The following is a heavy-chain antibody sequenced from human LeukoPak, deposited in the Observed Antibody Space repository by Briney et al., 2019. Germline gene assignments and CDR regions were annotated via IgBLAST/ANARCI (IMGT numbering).Heavy chain of an antibody. CDR3: ASTLDYGDFPGAFDI. CDR1: GGSISSYY. J-gene: IGHJ3*02. CDR2: IYYSGST. D-gene: IGHD4-17*01. Sequence: SETLSLTCTVSGGSISSYYWSWIRQPPGKGLEWIGYIYYSGSTNYNPSLKSRVTISVDTSKNQFSLKLSSVTAADTAVYYCASTLDYGDFPGAFDIWGQGTMVTVSS. V-gene: IGHV4-59*01.